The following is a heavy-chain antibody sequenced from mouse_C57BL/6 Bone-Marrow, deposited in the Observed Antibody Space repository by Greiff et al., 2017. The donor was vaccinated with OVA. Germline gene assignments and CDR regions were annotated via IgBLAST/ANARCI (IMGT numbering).Heavy chain of an antibody. J-gene: IGHJ4*01. CDR1: GYTFTDHT. CDR3: ARGITGYYYAMDY. CDR2: IYPRDGST. Sequence: VQLQQSDAELVKPRASVKISCKVSGYTFTDHTIHWMKQRPEQGLEWIGYIYPRDGSTKYNEKFKGKATLTADKSSSTAYMQLNSLTSEDSAVYFCARGITGYYYAMDYWGQGTSVTVSS. D-gene: IGHD4-1*01. V-gene: IGHV1-78*01.